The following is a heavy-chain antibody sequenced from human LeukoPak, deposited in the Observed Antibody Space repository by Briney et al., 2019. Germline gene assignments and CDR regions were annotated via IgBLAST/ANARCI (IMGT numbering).Heavy chain of an antibody. CDR1: GFTFSSYW. J-gene: IGHJ5*02. V-gene: IGHV3-74*01. Sequence: GGSLRLSCAASGFTFSSYWMNWVRHAPGKGLVWVSRINSDGSSTSYADSVKGRFTISRNNAKNTLYSQMNSLRAEDTAVYYCARVIIPYCGGDCYDNWFDPWGQGTLVTVSS. D-gene: IGHD2-21*02. CDR2: INSDGSST. CDR3: ARVIIPYCGGDCYDNWFDP.